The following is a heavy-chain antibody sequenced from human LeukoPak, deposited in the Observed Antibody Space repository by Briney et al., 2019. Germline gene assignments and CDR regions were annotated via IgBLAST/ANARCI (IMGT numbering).Heavy chain of an antibody. CDR1: GFTFSSYA. Sequence: GGSLRLSCAASGFTFSSYAMSWVRQAPGKGLEWVSAISGSGSSTYYADSVKGRFTISRDNSKNTLYLQMNSLRAEDTALYYCAKRDGYNSNPLKDWGQGTLVTVTS. J-gene: IGHJ4*02. CDR2: ISGSGSST. V-gene: IGHV3-23*01. D-gene: IGHD5-24*01. CDR3: AKRDGYNSNPLKD.